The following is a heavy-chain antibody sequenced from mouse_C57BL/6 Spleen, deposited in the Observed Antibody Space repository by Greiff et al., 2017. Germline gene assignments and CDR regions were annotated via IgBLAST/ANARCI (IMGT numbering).Heavy chain of an antibody. V-gene: IGHV1-80*01. CDR3: AGYYYGSSGFDY. CDR2: IYPGDGDT. Sequence: VQLQQPGAELVKPGASVKLSCKASGYTFTSYWMHWVKQRPGKGLEWIGQIYPGDGDTNYNGKFKGKATLTADKSSSTAYMQLSSLTSEDSAVYFCAGYYYGSSGFDYWGQGTTLTVSS. CDR1: GYTFTSYW. J-gene: IGHJ2*01. D-gene: IGHD1-1*01.